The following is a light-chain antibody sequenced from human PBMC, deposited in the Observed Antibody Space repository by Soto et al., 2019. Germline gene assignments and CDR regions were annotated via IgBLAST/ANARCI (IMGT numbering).Light chain of an antibody. CDR1: SSDVGGYNY. J-gene: IGLJ1*01. CDR3: SSYTTTNTYV. CDR2: DVS. Sequence: QSVLTQPASVSGSPGQSITISCTGTSSDVGGYNYVSWYQHHPGKAPKLLIYDVSDRPSAVSNRFSGSKSGNTASPTISGLQAEDEADYYCSSYTTTNTYVFGTGTKVTVL. V-gene: IGLV2-14*01.